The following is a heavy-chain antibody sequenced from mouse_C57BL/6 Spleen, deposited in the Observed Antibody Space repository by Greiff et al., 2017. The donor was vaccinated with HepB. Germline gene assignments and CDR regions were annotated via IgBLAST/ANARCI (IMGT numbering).Heavy chain of an antibody. CDR3: ARPYDDYFDY. J-gene: IGHJ2*01. Sequence: QVQLKQPGAELVKPGASVKLSCKASGYTFTSYWMHWVKQRPGQGLEWIGMIHPNSGSTNYNEKFKSKATLTVDKSSSTAYMQLSSLTSEDSAVYYCARPYDDYFDYWGQGTTLTVSS. CDR1: GYTFTSYW. D-gene: IGHD2-12*01. CDR2: IHPNSGST. V-gene: IGHV1-64*01.